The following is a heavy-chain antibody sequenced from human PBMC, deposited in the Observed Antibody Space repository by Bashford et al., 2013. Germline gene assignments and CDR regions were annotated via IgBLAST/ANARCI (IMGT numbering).Heavy chain of an antibody. V-gene: IGHV1-18*01. Sequence: VASVKVSCKTSGYTFSSYNMAWVRQAPGQGLEWMGWISGSDASTRYTQKFQGRVTMTTDTSTSTAYMDLESLRFDDTAVYYCARPIQLWLLDGRRWNDYWGQGTLVTVSS. D-gene: IGHD5-18*01. CDR1: GYTFSSYN. J-gene: IGHJ4*02. CDR2: ISGSDAST. CDR3: ARPIQLWLLDGRRWNDY.